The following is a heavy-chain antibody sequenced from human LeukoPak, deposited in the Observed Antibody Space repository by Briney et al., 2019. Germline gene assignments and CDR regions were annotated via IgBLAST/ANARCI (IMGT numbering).Heavy chain of an antibody. Sequence: ASVKVSFKASGYTFSDHYIHSVRQAPGQGLEWMGWINPYTGDIKSAQKFQGRVTMTTDTSSSTAYMELSRLTSDDTAVYYCARPTRLTMVLDWGQGTLVTVSS. CDR1: GYTFSDHY. J-gene: IGHJ1*01. D-gene: IGHD3-10*01. CDR2: INPYTGDI. CDR3: ARPTRLTMVLD. V-gene: IGHV1-2*02.